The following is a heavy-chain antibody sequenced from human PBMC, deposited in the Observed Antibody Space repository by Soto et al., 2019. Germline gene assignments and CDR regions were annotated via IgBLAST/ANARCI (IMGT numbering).Heavy chain of an antibody. CDR1: GFTFSSYD. D-gene: IGHD3-10*01. J-gene: IGHJ5*02. V-gene: IGHV3-13*04. CDR3: SRGRYGLGSQPAHPWFDP. Sequence: EVPLVESGGGLVQPGGSLRLSCAASGFTFSSYDMHWVRQATGKGLEWVSAIGKSGDTYYSDSVKGRFSISRETAKDSLYLQMLRLRAGDTAVYYGSRGRYGLGSQPAHPWFDPWGQGTLVTVSS. CDR2: IGKSGDT.